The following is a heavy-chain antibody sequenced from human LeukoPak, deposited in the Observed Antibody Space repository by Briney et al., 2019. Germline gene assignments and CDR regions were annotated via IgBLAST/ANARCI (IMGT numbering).Heavy chain of an antibody. CDR2: INPNSGDT. V-gene: IGHV1-2*02. CDR3: ARGYDSSGWRGFDY. D-gene: IGHD3-22*01. J-gene: IGHJ4*02. Sequence: ASVKVSCKASGYTFTAYYMYWVRQAPGQGLEWMGWINPNSGDTNYAQKFQGRVTMTRDTSISTAYMELSRLRSDDTGVYYCARGYDSSGWRGFDYWGQGTLVTVSS. CDR1: GYTFTAYY.